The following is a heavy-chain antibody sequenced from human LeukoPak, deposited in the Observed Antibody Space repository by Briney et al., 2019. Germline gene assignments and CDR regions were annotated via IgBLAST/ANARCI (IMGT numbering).Heavy chain of an antibody. CDR3: ARGYCSSTSCLASFFDY. Sequence: ASVNVSCKASGYTFTGYYMHWVRQAPGQGLEWMGWINPNSGGTNYAQKFQGWVTMTRDTSISTAYMELSRLRSDDTAVYYCARGYCSSTSCLASFFDYWGQGTLVTVSS. CDR1: GYTFTGYY. V-gene: IGHV1-2*04. D-gene: IGHD2-2*01. CDR2: INPNSGGT. J-gene: IGHJ4*02.